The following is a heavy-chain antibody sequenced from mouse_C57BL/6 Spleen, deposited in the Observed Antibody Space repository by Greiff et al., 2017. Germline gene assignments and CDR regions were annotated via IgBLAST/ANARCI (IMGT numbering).Heavy chain of an antibody. Sequence: QVQLQQPGGELVKPGASVKLSCKASGYTFTSYWMQWVKQRPGQGLEWIGEIDPSDSYTNYNQKFQGKDTLTVDTSASTSYLQLSSLTSEDSAVYYCARDDYYGSSYRYFDVWGTGTTVTVSA. CDR3: ARDDYYGSSYRYFDV. CDR2: IDPSDSYT. V-gene: IGHV1-50*01. D-gene: IGHD1-1*01. CDR1: GYTFTSYW. J-gene: IGHJ1*03.